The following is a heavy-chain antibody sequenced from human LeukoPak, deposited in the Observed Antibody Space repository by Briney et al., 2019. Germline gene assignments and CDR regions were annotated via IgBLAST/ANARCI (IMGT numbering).Heavy chain of an antibody. CDR3: AKDVSSSWWDPFDY. V-gene: IGHV3-23*01. J-gene: IGHJ4*02. CDR1: GFTFSNYA. CDR2: VSGTGGST. D-gene: IGHD6-13*01. Sequence: PGGSLRLSCAASGFTFSNYAMSWVRQAPGKGLEWVSAVSGTGGSTYYADSVKGRFTISRDNSKNTLYLQMNSLRAEDTAVYYCAKDVSSSWWDPFDYWGQGTLVTVSS.